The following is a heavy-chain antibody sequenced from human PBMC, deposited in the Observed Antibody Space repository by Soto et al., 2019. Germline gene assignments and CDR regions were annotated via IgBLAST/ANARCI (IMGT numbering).Heavy chain of an antibody. CDR2: IYWNNRE. J-gene: IGHJ5*02. Sequence: QITLKESGPELLKPTQTLTLTCTFSGFSLDTTSVAVGWIRQPPGKALEWLALIYWNNREDYSPSLTTRLTVTKDTSKIQVVLTMSNMDPVDTATYYCAHTDSPPLFSYHWGQGILVIGSS. CDR1: GFSLDTTSVA. D-gene: IGHD3-3*01. CDR3: AHTDSPPLFSYH. V-gene: IGHV2-5*01.